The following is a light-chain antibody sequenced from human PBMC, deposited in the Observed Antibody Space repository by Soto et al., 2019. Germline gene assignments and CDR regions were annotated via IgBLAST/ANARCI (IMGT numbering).Light chain of an antibody. CDR2: SNT. CDR1: SSNIGRNT. CDR3: EAWDDSLNGRV. Sequence: QSVLTQPPSASGTPGQRVSLSCSGGSSNIGRNTVNWYQQVPGTAPKLLIYSNTQRPSGVPDRLSGSKSGTSASLAISGLQSEDEADYYCEAWDDSLNGRVFGTGTKVTVL. J-gene: IGLJ1*01. V-gene: IGLV1-44*01.